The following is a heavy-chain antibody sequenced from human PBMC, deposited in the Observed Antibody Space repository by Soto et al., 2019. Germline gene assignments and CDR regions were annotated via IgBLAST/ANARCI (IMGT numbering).Heavy chain of an antibody. CDR2: ISSNGENT. Sequence: GGSLRLPCAASGFTFSYHGMNWVRQAPGKGLEWVSTISSNGENTHYADSVKGRFIISSDNSSNTVDLQMNSLRVEDTAIYYCVYWVSAHFDSWGQGTLVTVSS. D-gene: IGHD6-13*01. V-gene: IGHV3-23*01. J-gene: IGHJ4*02. CDR1: GFTFSYHG. CDR3: VYWVSAHFDS.